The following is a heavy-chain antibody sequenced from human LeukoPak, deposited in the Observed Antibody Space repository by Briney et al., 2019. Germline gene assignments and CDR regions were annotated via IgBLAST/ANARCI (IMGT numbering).Heavy chain of an antibody. CDR3: AKHWAATVTYFDY. D-gene: IGHD4-11*01. J-gene: IGHJ4*02. CDR2: ISGSGGST. V-gene: IGHV3-23*01. CDR1: GFTFSNYA. Sequence: GGSLRLSCAASGFTFSNYAMGWVRQAPGKGLEWVSAISGSGGSTYYADSVKGRFTISRDNSKNTLYLQMNSLRAEDTAVYYCAKHWAATVTYFDYWGQGTLVTVSS.